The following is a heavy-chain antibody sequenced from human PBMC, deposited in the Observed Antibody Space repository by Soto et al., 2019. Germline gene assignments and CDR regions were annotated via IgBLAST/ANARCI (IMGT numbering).Heavy chain of an antibody. D-gene: IGHD6-13*01. CDR1: GGSISSNY. Sequence: QVQLQESGPGLVKTSETLSLTCTVSGGSISSNYWSWIRQPPGKGLEWIGYIYYSGSTNYNPSLKSRVTISVDTSNNQVSLKLNSLTAADTAVYYCARGGGSSWYQLFDYWGQGTLVTVSS. CDR2: IYYSGST. CDR3: ARGGGSSWYQLFDY. V-gene: IGHV4-59*08. J-gene: IGHJ4*02.